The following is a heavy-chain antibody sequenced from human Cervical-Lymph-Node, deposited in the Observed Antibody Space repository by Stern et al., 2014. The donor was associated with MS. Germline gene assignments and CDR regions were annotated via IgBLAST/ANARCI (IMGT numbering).Heavy chain of an antibody. CDR3: ARHCAKREQCAFDY. V-gene: IGHV5-51*01. D-gene: IGHD6-19*01. Sequence: EVQLVESGAEVKKPGESLKISCKGSGYSFTSFWIGWVRQMPGKGLEWMGIIYPGDSDTRYSPSFQGQVPISADKSVSTAYLQWSSLKASDTAMYYCARHCAKREQCAFDYWGQGTLVTVSS. CDR2: IYPGDSDT. J-gene: IGHJ4*02. CDR1: GYSFTSFW.